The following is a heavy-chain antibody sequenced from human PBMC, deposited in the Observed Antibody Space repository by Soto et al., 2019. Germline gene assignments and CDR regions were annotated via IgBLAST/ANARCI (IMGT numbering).Heavy chain of an antibody. CDR1: GGSISNSIYY. CDR3: TRRRGDSGSYSSHWFDP. Sequence: QLQLQASGPGLVKPSETLSLTCTVSGGSISNSIYYWGWTRQPPGKGLEWIGTIYYNGTTYYNPSLQSRVTISVDTSKNQFSLRLSSVTAADTAVYYCTRRRGDSGSYSSHWFDPWGQGTLVTVSS. J-gene: IGHJ5*02. V-gene: IGHV4-39*01. D-gene: IGHD1-26*01. CDR2: IYYNGTT.